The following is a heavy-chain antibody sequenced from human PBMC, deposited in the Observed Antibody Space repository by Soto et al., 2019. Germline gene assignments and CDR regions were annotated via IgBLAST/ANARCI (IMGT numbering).Heavy chain of an antibody. CDR2: ISYDGSNK. V-gene: IGHV3-30-3*01. CDR1: GFTFSSYA. J-gene: IGHJ4*02. CDR3: ARDIGGHYGSGSSTFDY. D-gene: IGHD3-10*01. Sequence: GGSLRLSCAASGFTFSSYAMHWVRQAPGKGLEWVAVISYDGSNKYYADSVKGRFTISRDNSKNTLYLQMNSLRAEDTAVYYCARDIGGHYGSGSSTFDYWGQGTLVTVSS.